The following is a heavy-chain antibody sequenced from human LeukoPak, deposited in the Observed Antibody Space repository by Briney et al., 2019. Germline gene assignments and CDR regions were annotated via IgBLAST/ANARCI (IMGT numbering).Heavy chain of an antibody. CDR1: GCSIRSYY. CDR3: ARDYPNAVAEAGWFDP. V-gene: IGHV4-4*07. J-gene: IGHJ5*02. D-gene: IGHD6-19*01. Sequence: PSETLSLTCTVSGCSIRSYYWSWIGQPAGKGLEGIGRIYTRGSTNYNPSLKSSDTMSVAASTNQFSLKLRSVTAADTAVYYCARDYPNAVAEAGWFDPWGQGTLVTVSS. CDR2: IYTRGST.